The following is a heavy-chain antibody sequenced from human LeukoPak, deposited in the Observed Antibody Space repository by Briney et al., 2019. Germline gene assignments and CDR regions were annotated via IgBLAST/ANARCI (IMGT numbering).Heavy chain of an antibody. J-gene: IGHJ4*02. D-gene: IGHD2-15*01. Sequence: GRSLRLSCAASGFTFSSYAMHWVRQAPGKGLEWVAVISYDGSNKYYADSVKGRFTISRDNSKNTLYLQMNSLRAEDTAVYYCAREAYCSGGSCYWDYWGQGTLVTASS. CDR3: AREAYCSGGSCYWDY. CDR1: GFTFSSYA. CDR2: ISYDGSNK. V-gene: IGHV3-30-3*01.